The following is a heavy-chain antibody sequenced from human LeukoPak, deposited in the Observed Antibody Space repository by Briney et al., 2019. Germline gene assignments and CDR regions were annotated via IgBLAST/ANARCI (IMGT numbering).Heavy chain of an antibody. CDR1: GFAFGSEA. V-gene: IGHV3-66*01. J-gene: IGHJ4*02. D-gene: IGHD2-15*01. Sequence: GGSLRLSCAVSGFAFGSEAMSWVRQAPGKGLEWVSVIYGGGSTYYADSVKGRFTISRDNSKNTLYLQMNSLRAEDTAVYYCATDCSGGSCYRFDYWGQGTLVTVSS. CDR2: IYGGGST. CDR3: ATDCSGGSCYRFDY.